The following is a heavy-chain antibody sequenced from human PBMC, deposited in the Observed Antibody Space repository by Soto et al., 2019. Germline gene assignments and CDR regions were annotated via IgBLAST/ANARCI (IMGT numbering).Heavy chain of an antibody. D-gene: IGHD2-15*01. CDR2: FDPEDGET. V-gene: IGHV1-24*01. J-gene: IGHJ5*02. CDR1: GYTLTELS. Sequence: ASVKVSCKVSGYTLTELSMHWVRQAPGKGLEWMGGFDPEDGETIYAQKFQGRVTMTEDTSTDTAYMELSSLRSEDTAVYYCATTLRVVVAATPPIHDWFDPWGQGTLVTVSS. CDR3: ATTLRVVVAATPPIHDWFDP.